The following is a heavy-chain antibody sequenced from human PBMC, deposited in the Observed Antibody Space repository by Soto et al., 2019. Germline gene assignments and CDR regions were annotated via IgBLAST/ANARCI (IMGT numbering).Heavy chain of an antibody. CDR3: AGSKNRGVSFDY. CDR2: INHSGTT. CDR1: GGSISSYY. Sequence: SETLSLTCTVSGGSISSYYWSWIRQPPGKGLEWIGYINHSGTTNYNPSLKSRVTISVDTSKNQFSLKLKSVTAADTALYYCAGSKNRGVSFDYWGQGALVTVPQ. J-gene: IGHJ4*02. V-gene: IGHV4-59*01. D-gene: IGHD3-10*01.